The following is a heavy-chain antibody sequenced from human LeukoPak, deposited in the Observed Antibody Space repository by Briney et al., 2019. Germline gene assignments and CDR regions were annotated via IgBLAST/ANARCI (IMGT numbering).Heavy chain of an antibody. D-gene: IGHD2-2*01. CDR2: ITSNGGTT. CDR1: GFTFSSYA. Sequence: GGSLRLSCSASGFTFSSYAMHWVRQAPGKGLEYVSAITSNGGTTYYADSVKGRFTISRDNSKNTLYLQMSSLRAEDTAVYYCVKTYGYCSSTGCYVFDYWGQGTLVTVSS. J-gene: IGHJ4*02. CDR3: VKTYGYCSSTGCYVFDY. V-gene: IGHV3-64D*09.